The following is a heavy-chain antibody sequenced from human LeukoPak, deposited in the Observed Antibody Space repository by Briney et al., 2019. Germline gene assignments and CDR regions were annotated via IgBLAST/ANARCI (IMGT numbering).Heavy chain of an antibody. Sequence: PGGSLRLSCATSGFTFSSYGMHWVRQAPGKGLEGVAFIRYDGSNKYYADSVKGRFTISRDNSKNTLYLQMNSLRAEDTAVYYCAKDLSVLLWFGELSPFDYWGQGTLVTVSS. CDR1: GFTFSSYG. CDR3: AKDLSVLLWFGELSPFDY. V-gene: IGHV3-30*02. J-gene: IGHJ4*02. D-gene: IGHD3-10*01. CDR2: IRYDGSNK.